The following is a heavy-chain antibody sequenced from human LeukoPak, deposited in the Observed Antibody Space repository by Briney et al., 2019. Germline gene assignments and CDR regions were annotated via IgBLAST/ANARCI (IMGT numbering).Heavy chain of an antibody. Sequence: TGGSLRLSCAASGFTFSSYAVSWVRQAPGKGLEWVSAISGSGGSTYYADSVKGRFTISRDNPKNTLYLQMNSLRAEDTAVYYCARHDLSYDYVWGSYRPPNWYFDLWGRGTLVTVSS. CDR1: GFTFSSYA. D-gene: IGHD3-16*02. J-gene: IGHJ2*01. CDR3: ARHDLSYDYVWGSYRPPNWYFDL. V-gene: IGHV3-23*01. CDR2: ISGSGGST.